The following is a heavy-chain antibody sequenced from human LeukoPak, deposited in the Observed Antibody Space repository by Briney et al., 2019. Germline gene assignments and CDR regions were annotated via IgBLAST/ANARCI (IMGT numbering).Heavy chain of an antibody. V-gene: IGHV4-38-2*02. CDR2: IYHSGST. Sequence: SETLSLTCTVSGYSISSGYYWGWIRQPPGKGLEWIGSIYHSGSTYYNPSLKSRVTISVDTSKNQFSLKLSSVTAADTAVYYCARGVRAFDYWGQGTLVTVSS. CDR3: ARGVRAFDY. D-gene: IGHD3-10*01. CDR1: GYSISSGYY. J-gene: IGHJ4*02.